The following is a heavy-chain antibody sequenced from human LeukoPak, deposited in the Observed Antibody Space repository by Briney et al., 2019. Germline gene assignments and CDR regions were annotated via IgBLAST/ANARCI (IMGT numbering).Heavy chain of an antibody. J-gene: IGHJ3*01. D-gene: IGHD6-19*01. V-gene: IGHV4-59*01. Sequence: SETLSLTCTVSGGSITNYYWTWIRQPPGKGLEWIGYISYRGNTNYNPSLKSRVTISVDGSKNQFSLNLSSVTAADTAVYYCARESSSAAAFDVWGQGTMVTVPS. CDR2: ISYRGNT. CDR3: ARESSSAAAFDV. CDR1: GGSITNYY.